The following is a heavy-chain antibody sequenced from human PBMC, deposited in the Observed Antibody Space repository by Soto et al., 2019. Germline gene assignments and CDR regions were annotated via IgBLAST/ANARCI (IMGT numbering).Heavy chain of an antibody. V-gene: IGHV1-3*01. CDR3: ARGRYCSGGSFYAGVWFDP. CDR1: GYTFTSYA. D-gene: IGHD2-15*01. CDR2: INAGNGNT. Sequence: QVQLVQSGAEVKKPGASVKVSCKASGYTFTSYAMHWVRQAPGQRLEWMGWINAGNGNTKYSQKFQGRVTITRDTSASTAYMELSSLRSEDTAVYYCARGRYCSGGSFYAGVWFDPWGQGTLVTVSS. J-gene: IGHJ5*02.